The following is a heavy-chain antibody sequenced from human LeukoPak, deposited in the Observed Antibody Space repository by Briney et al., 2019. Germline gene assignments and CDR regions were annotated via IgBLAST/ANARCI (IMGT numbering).Heavy chain of an antibody. V-gene: IGHV4-34*01. CDR1: GGSFSGYY. J-gene: IGHJ4*02. CDR2: INHSGST. Sequence: SETLSLTCALYGGSFSGYYWSWIRQPPGKGLEWIGEINHSGSTYYNPSLKSRVTISVDTSKNQFSLKLRSVTAADTAVYYCARGRLRYFDWLLSPDFDYWGQGTLVTVST. CDR3: ARGRLRYFDWLLSPDFDY. D-gene: IGHD3-9*01.